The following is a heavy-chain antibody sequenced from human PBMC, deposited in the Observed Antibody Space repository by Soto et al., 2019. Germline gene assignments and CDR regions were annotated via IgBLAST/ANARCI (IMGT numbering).Heavy chain of an antibody. D-gene: IGHD2-8*01. CDR1: GFTFSSYA. CDR3: VKAVYLLDFDY. J-gene: IGHJ4*02. V-gene: IGHV3-23*01. Sequence: PGVSLRLSCAASGFTFSSYAMTWVRQAPGKGLEWVSTISGTGTTTYYADSVKGRFTISRDNSKNTLYLQMNSLRTEDTAVYYCVKAVYLLDFDYWGQGTMVTVYS. CDR2: ISGTGTTT.